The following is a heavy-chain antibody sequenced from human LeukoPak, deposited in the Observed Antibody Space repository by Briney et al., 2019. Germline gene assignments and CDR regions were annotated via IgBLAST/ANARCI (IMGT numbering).Heavy chain of an antibody. CDR1: GGSISSGSYY. CDR3: ARTEMATIWGFDY. J-gene: IGHJ4*02. D-gene: IGHD5-24*01. V-gene: IGHV4-61*02. Sequence: SETLSLTCTVSGGSISSGSYYWTWIRQPAGTPLEWIGRIYSSEPTRYNSSERTNYNPSLKSRVTISADTSKNQFSLKLTSVTAADTALYYCARTEMATIWGFDYWGQGTLVTVSS. CDR2: IYSSEPTRYNSSERT.